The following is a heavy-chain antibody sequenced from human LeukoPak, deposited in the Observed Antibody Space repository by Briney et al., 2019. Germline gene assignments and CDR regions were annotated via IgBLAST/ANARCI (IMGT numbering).Heavy chain of an antibody. CDR1: GFTFRSPW. Sequence: GGSLRLSCVESGFTFRSPWMAWLRQAPEKGLEWVANINEDGSQKYYLGSVTGRFTISRDNAKNSLYLQMNSLRAEDTAVYYCARAPSPSGYDSFFDYWGQGTLVTVSS. V-gene: IGHV3-7*01. CDR2: INEDGSQK. CDR3: ARAPSPSGYDSFFDY. J-gene: IGHJ4*02. D-gene: IGHD5-12*01.